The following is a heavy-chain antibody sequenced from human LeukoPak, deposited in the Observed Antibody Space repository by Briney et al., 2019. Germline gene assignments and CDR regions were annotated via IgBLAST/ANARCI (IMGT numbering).Heavy chain of an antibody. CDR1: GFTFGSYA. Sequence: GGSLRLSCAASGFTFGSYAMHWVRQAPGKGLEWVAVISYDGSDKYYADSVKGRFTISRDNSKNTLYLQMNSLRAEDTAVYCCAREMYSSSLDYWGQGTLVTVSP. CDR2: ISYDGSDK. D-gene: IGHD6-6*01. CDR3: AREMYSSSLDY. J-gene: IGHJ4*02. V-gene: IGHV3-30-3*01.